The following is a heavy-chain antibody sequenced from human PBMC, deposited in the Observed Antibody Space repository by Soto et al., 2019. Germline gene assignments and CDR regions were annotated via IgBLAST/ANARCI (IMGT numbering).Heavy chain of an antibody. D-gene: IGHD2-2*01. Sequence: QITLKESGPTLVKPTQTLTLTCTFSGFSLTSYGEGVGWIRQPPGKAPEWLALIYWDDQRTLRSSLESRLTITTDTSKNQVVLTMTNMEPVDTGTYYCYTKGQYPDSGACGRDCYMDVWGRGTTVTVSS. J-gene: IGHJ6*04. CDR2: IYWDDQR. CDR3: YTKGQYPDSGACGRDCYMDV. CDR1: GFSLTSYGEG. V-gene: IGHV2-5*02.